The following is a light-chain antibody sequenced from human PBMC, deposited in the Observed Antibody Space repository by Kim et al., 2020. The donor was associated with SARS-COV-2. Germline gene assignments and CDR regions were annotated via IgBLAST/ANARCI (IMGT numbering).Light chain of an antibody. J-gene: IGLJ3*02. V-gene: IGLV2-14*01. CDR1: SSDVGGYNY. CDR3: SSYTSSSTRV. Sequence: QSALTQPASVSGSPGQSITISCTGTSSDVGGYNYVSWYQQHPGKAPKLMIYDVSKRPSGVYNRFSGSKSGNTASLTISGLQAEDEADYYCSSYTSSSTRVFGGGTQLTVL. CDR2: DVS.